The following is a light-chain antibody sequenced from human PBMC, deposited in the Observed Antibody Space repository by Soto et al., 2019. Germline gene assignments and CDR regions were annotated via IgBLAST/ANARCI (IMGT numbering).Light chain of an antibody. Sequence: EIVLTQSPGTLSLSSGEGATLSCRASQSVADSNLAWYQHKPGQPPRLLIYGASSRATGIPDRFSGSGSGTDFTLTINRLEPEDFAVYYCQQYGGSPWTVGQGTKVDIK. V-gene: IGKV3-20*01. CDR2: GAS. CDR1: QSVADSN. CDR3: QQYGGSPWT. J-gene: IGKJ1*01.